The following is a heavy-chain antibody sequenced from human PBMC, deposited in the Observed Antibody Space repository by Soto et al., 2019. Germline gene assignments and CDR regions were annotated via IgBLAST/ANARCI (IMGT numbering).Heavy chain of an antibody. J-gene: IGHJ5*02. D-gene: IGHD3-16*01. CDR1: GGSISSYY. V-gene: IGHV4-59*08. CDR2: IYYIGST. CDR3: ARHAGGGRFDP. Sequence: QVQLQESGPGLVKPSETLSLTCTVSGGSISSYYWSWIRQPPGKGLEWIGYIYYIGSTNYNPSLKSRVTISVDTSKNQFSLKLSSVTAADTAVYYCARHAGGGRFDPWGQGTLVTVSS.